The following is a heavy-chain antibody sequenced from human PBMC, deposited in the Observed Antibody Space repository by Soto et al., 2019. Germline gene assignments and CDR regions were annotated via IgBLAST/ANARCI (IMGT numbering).Heavy chain of an antibody. CDR1: GGTFSTHA. Sequence: SVKVSCKASGGTFSTHAIIWVRQAPGHGLEWMGGIIPISGTAYYTQKFQGRVTITADEPTSTAFMELSSLKSEDTAVFYCARGYCSGGNCYSGMDVWGQGTMVTVSS. V-gene: IGHV1-69*13. CDR2: IIPISGTA. CDR3: ARGYCSGGNCYSGMDV. J-gene: IGHJ6*02. D-gene: IGHD2-15*01.